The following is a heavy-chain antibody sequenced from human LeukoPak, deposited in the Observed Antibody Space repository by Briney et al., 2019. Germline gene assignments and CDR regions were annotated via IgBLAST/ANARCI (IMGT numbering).Heavy chain of an antibody. CDR1: GGSISPYY. J-gene: IGHJ4*02. CDR3: ARSFSPNYYDLLDY. Sequence: SETLSLTCTVSGGSISPYYWSWIRQPPGKGLEWIGYIYYSGSTNYNPSLKSRVTISLDTSKNQFSLKLNSVTAADTAMYYCARSFSPNYYDLLDYWGQGTLVTVSS. CDR2: IYYSGST. V-gene: IGHV4-59*01. D-gene: IGHD3-22*01.